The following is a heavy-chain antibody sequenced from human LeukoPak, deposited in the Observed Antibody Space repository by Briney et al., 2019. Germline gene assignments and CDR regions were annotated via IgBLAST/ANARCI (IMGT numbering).Heavy chain of an antibody. Sequence: ASVKVSCKASGYTFTNYFMHWVRQAPGQGLEWMGIINPSDGSTGYAQKFQGRVTMTRGTSTSTVYMELSSLRSEDTAVYYCARRIGYGDYLSNWFDPWGQGTLVTVSS. D-gene: IGHD4-17*01. CDR1: GYTFTNYF. CDR3: ARRIGYGDYLSNWFDP. V-gene: IGHV1-46*01. CDR2: INPSDGST. J-gene: IGHJ5*02.